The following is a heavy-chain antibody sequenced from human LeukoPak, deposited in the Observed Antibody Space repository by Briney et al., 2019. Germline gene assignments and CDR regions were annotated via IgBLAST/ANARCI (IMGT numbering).Heavy chain of an antibody. J-gene: IGHJ4*02. CDR1: GFTFSSYA. D-gene: IGHD3-22*01. CDR3: ARDQKNPYYYDSSAFDY. V-gene: IGHV3-21*01. Sequence: PGGSLRLSCAASGFTFSSYAMHWVRQAPGKGLEWVPFISSSGSDIYYADSVKGRFTISRDNAKNSLYLQMNSLRAEDTAVYYCARDQKNPYYYDSSAFDYWGQGTLVTVSS. CDR2: ISSSGSDI.